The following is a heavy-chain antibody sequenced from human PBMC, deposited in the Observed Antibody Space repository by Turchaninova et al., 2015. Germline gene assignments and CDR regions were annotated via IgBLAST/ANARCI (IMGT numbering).Heavy chain of an antibody. V-gene: IGHV5-51*01. D-gene: IGHD1-14*01. Sequence: DVQLVPSGAEVQKPGGSLKISCPGSGSNFAKYWIGWVRQMPGSGLEWMGIISLTTSETKYSPSFAGQVAISADKSIGAAYLQWSSLKLSSVTAADTAVYYCARGADRMKLGYWGQGTLVTVSS. CDR1: GSNFAKYW. CDR3: ARGADRMKLGY. CDR2: ISLTTSET. J-gene: IGHJ4*02.